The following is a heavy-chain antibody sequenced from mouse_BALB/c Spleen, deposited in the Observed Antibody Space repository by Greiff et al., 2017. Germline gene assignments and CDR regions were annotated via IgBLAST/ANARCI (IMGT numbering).Heavy chain of an antibody. J-gene: IGHJ3*01. CDR1: GFTFNTYA. Sequence: EVQGVESGGGLVQPKGSLKLSCAASGFTFNTYAMNWVRQAPGKGLEWVARIRSKSNNYATYYADSVKDRFTISRDDSQSMLYLQMNNLKTEDTAMYYCVRYGNHTWFAYWGQGTLVTVSA. CDR3: VRYGNHTWFAY. D-gene: IGHD2-1*01. CDR2: IRSKSNNYAT. V-gene: IGHV10-1*02.